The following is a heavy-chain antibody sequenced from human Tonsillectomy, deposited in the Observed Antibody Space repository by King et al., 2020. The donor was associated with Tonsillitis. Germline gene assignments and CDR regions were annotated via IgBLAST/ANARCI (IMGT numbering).Heavy chain of an antibody. CDR2: IIPILDIA. CDR3: ARAMIVVDPRFDP. D-gene: IGHD3-22*01. V-gene: IGHV1-69*04. CDR1: GGTFSSNA. Sequence: QLVQSGAEVKKPGSSVKVSCKASGGTFSSNAINWVRQAPGQGLEWMGRIIPILDIANYAQKFQGRVTITADKSTSTAYMELSSLRSDDTAVYYCARAMIVVDPRFDPWGQGTLVTVSS. J-gene: IGHJ5*02.